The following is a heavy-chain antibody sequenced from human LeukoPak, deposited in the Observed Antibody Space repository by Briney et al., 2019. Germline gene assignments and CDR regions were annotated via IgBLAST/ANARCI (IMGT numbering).Heavy chain of an antibody. CDR3: ARDRTYYYGSGSGD. CDR2: ISAYNGNT. V-gene: IGHV1-18*01. CDR1: GYTFTSYG. J-gene: IGHJ4*02. D-gene: IGHD3-10*01. Sequence: ASVKVSCKASGYTFTSYGTSWVRQAPGQGLEWMGWISAYNGNTNYAQKLQGRVTMTTDTSTSTAYMELRSLRSDDTAVYYCARDRTYYYGSGSGDWGQGTLVTVSS.